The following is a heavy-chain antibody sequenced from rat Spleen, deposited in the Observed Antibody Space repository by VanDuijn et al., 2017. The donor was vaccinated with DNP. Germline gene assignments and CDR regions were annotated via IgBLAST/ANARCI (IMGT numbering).Heavy chain of an antibody. CDR1: GFTFNNYW. CDR2: IASSGGNT. CDR3: ATEDYGYPFAY. J-gene: IGHJ3*01. Sequence: EVQLVESGGDLVQPGRSLKLSCKVSGFTFNNYWMAWIRQVPGKGLEWIASIASSGGNTFYLDSVKGRFTISRDNAKSTLYLQMDSLRSEDTATYYCATEDYGYPFAYWGQGTLVTVSS. V-gene: IGHV5-31*01. D-gene: IGHD1-6*01.